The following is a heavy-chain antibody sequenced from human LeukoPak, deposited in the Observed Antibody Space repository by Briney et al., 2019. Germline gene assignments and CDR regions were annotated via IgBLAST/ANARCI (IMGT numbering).Heavy chain of an antibody. CDR2: IYYSGST. V-gene: IGHV4-39*07. J-gene: IGHJ4*02. Sequence: RPSETLSLTCTVSGGSISSSSYYWGWIRQPPGKGLEWIGSIYYSGSTYYNPSLKSRVTISVDTSKNQFSLKLSSVTAADTAVYYCARLGLGSSSSFIKFDHWGQGTLVTVSS. CDR1: GGSISSSSYY. CDR3: ARLGLGSSSSFIKFDH. D-gene: IGHD6-6*01.